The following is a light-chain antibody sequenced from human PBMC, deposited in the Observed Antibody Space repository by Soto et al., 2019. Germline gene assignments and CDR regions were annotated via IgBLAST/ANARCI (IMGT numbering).Light chain of an antibody. CDR1: QSVSSN. J-gene: IGKJ1*01. V-gene: IGKV3-15*01. Sequence: EIVMTQSPATLSVSPGERATLSCRASQSVSSNLAWYQQTPGQAPRLLIYGASTRATGIPARFSGSGSGTEFTLTINSLQSEDFAVYYCQQYNKWPRTFGQGTKVDIK. CDR2: GAS. CDR3: QQYNKWPRT.